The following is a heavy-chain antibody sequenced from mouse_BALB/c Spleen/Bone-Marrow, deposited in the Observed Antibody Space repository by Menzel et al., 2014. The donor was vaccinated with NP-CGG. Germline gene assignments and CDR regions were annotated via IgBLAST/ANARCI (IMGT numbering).Heavy chain of an antibody. Sequence: EVKVVESGGGLVQPGGSMKLSCVTSKFTFSNYWMNWVRQSPEKGLEWVAEIRLKSNNYATHYAESVKGRFTISRDDSKSSVYLQMNNLRAEGTGIYYCTSRLINWDDYAMDYWGQGTTVTVSS. CDR3: TSRLINWDDYAMDY. D-gene: IGHD4-1*02. CDR2: IRLKSNNYAT. CDR1: KFTFSNYW. J-gene: IGHJ4*01. V-gene: IGHV6-6*02.